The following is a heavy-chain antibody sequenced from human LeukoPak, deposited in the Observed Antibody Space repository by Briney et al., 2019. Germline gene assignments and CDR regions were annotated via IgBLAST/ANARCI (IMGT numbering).Heavy chain of an antibody. D-gene: IGHD1-26*01. CDR1: GASISTGGFY. Sequence: PSETLSLTCTISGASISTGGFYWTWIRQHPGKGLEWIGYIYYSGSTYYNPSLKSRVTISVDTSKNQFSLKLSSVTAADTAVYYCATSPSGSRDYWGQGTLVTVSS. CDR2: IYYSGST. J-gene: IGHJ4*02. CDR3: ATSPSGSRDY. V-gene: IGHV4-31*03.